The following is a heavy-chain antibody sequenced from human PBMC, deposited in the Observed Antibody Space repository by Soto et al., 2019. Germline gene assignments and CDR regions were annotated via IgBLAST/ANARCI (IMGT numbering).Heavy chain of an antibody. CDR3: ARGRGSYYDSSGYYYYFDY. V-gene: IGHV4-59*01. Sequence: SETLSLTCTVSGGSISSYYCSWIRQPPGKGLEWIGYIYYSGSTNYNPSLKSRVTISVDTSKNQFSLKLSSVTAADTAVYYCARGRGSYYDSSGYYYYFDYWGQGTLVTVSS. CDR2: IYYSGST. CDR1: GGSISSYY. J-gene: IGHJ4*02. D-gene: IGHD3-22*01.